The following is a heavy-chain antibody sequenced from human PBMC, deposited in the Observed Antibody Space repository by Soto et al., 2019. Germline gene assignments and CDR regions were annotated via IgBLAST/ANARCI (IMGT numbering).Heavy chain of an antibody. CDR1: GFTFSSYA. J-gene: IGHJ3*02. V-gene: IGHV3-23*01. CDR3: AKVNDFWCCYSAFDI. CDR2: ISGSGGST. Sequence: EVQLLESGGGLVQPGGSLRLSCAASGFTFSSYAMSWVRQAPGKGLEWVSAISGSGGSTYYADSGKGRFTLSRDNSKNTLYLQMNSQSVEDTAVYYCAKVNDFWCCYSAFDIWGQGTMVTVSS. D-gene: IGHD3-3*01.